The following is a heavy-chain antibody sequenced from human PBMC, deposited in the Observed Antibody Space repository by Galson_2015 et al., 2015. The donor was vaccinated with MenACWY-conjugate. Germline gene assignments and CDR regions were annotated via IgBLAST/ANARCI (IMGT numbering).Heavy chain of an antibody. Sequence: ETLSLTCTVSGGSISSYYWSWIRPPPGRGLEWIGYINYSGSTNYNPSLKSRVTISVDTSKNQFSLKLSSVSAADTAVYYCARVSYDSSGYPHSEYFQHWGQGSLVSVSS. CDR3: ARVSYDSSGYPHSEYFQH. CDR1: GGSISSYY. J-gene: IGHJ1*01. V-gene: IGHV4-59*01. D-gene: IGHD3-22*01. CDR2: INYSGST.